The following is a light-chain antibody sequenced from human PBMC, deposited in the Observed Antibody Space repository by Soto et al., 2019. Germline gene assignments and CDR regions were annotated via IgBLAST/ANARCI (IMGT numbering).Light chain of an antibody. J-gene: IGKJ4*01. V-gene: IGKV3-11*01. Sequence: EIVLTQSPATLSLSPGERATLSRRASQSVSSSLAWYQQKPGQTPRLLIYDVSNRATGIPARFSGSGSGTDFTLTVSSLEPEDFAVYYCQQRSNWPLTFGGGTKVEIK. CDR3: QQRSNWPLT. CDR2: DVS. CDR1: QSVSSS.